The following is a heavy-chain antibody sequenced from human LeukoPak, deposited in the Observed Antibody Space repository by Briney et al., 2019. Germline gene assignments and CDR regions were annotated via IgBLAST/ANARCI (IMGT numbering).Heavy chain of an antibody. J-gene: IGHJ4*02. CDR3: ARVASGIAVAGH. Sequence: PGGSLRLSCAASGFTFPTYWMTWVRQAPGKRLEWVANIKEDGTEEMCLDSVKGRFHISRDNSKNTLYLQMNSLRAEDTAVYYCARVASGIAVAGHWGQGTLVTVSS. CDR2: IKEDGTEE. V-gene: IGHV3-7*01. D-gene: IGHD6-19*01. CDR1: GFTFPTYW.